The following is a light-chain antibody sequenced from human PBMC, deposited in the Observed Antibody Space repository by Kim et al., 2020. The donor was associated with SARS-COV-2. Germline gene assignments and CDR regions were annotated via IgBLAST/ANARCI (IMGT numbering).Light chain of an antibody. Sequence: GESAARPCRAQHNVGISLAWYQPTPGRAPRLLIYDAAMRAAGIPDRFSGSGSGTDFTLTIGSLAPEDFAIYYCQQRGSWPPALTFGGGTKVDIK. CDR1: HNVGIS. J-gene: IGKJ4*01. CDR3: QQRGSWPPALT. V-gene: IGKV3-11*01. CDR2: DAA.